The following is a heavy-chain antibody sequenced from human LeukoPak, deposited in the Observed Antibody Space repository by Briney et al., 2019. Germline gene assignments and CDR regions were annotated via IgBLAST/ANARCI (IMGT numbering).Heavy chain of an antibody. CDR3: ARGLRAAAYSGYGY. CDR2: IYHSGST. V-gene: IGHV4-30-2*01. J-gene: IGHJ4*02. Sequence: SETLSLTCAVSGGSISSGGYSWSWIRQPPGKGLEWIGYIYHSGSTYYNPSLKSRVTISVDRSKNQFSLKLSSVTAADTAVYYCARGLRAAAYSGYGYWGQGTLVTVSS. D-gene: IGHD6-13*01. CDR1: GGSISSGGYS.